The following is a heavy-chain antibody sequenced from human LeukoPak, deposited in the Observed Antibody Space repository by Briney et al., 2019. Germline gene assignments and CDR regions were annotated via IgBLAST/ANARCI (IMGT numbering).Heavy chain of an antibody. CDR2: IYYSGST. CDR1: GGSISSYY. Sequence: SSETLSLTCTVSGGSISSYYWSWIRQPPGKGLEWIGYIYYSGSTNYNPSLKSRVTISVDTSKNQFSLKLSSVTAADTAVYYCARVWNTVSPNFDYWGQGTLVTVSS. V-gene: IGHV4-59*01. D-gene: IGHD4-17*01. J-gene: IGHJ4*02. CDR3: ARVWNTVSPNFDY.